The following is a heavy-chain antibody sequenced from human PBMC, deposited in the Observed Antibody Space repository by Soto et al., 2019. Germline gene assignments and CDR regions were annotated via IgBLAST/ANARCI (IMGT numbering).Heavy chain of an antibody. Sequence: SETLSLTCAVYGGFVSSGSYYWSWIRQPPGKGLEWIGEMSHSGGTHFNPSLKSRVTISVDTSKNQFSLNIYSVTAADTALYYWARVERGCLTPVLDLFDFWAPGTMVPVSS. CDR2: MSHSGGT. V-gene: IGHV4-61*01. J-gene: IGHJ3*01. CDR3: ARVERGCLTPVLDLFDF. D-gene: IGHD3-16*01. CDR1: GGFVSSGSYY.